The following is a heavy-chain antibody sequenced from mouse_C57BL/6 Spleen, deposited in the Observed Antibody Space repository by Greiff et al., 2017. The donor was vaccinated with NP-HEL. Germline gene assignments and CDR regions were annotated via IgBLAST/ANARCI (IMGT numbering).Heavy chain of an antibody. Sequence: VQLQQSGPELVKPGASVKISCKASGYAFSSSWMNWVKQRPGKGLEWIGRIYPGDGDTNYNGKFKGKATLTADKSSSTAYMQLSSLTSEDSAVYFCARDGSSYGYFDYWGQGTTLTVSS. CDR3: ARDGSSYGYFDY. D-gene: IGHD1-1*01. V-gene: IGHV1-82*01. J-gene: IGHJ2*01. CDR2: IYPGDGDT. CDR1: GYAFSSSW.